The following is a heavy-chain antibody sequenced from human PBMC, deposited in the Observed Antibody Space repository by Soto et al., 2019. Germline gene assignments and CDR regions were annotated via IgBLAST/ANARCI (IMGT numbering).Heavy chain of an antibody. CDR1: GGSISNCNYY. J-gene: IGHJ4*02. V-gene: IGHV4-39*01. D-gene: IGHD3-3*01. CDR2: VYYSGTT. Sequence: SETLCLTCTVSGGSISNCNYYWGWIRQHPGKGLEWIGGVYYSGTTYYNPSVKSRVTISVDKSKNQFSLKLSSVTAEETAVYYCARQDRGSERSGYRMGWGQGTPVTVS. CDR3: ARQDRGSERSGYRMG.